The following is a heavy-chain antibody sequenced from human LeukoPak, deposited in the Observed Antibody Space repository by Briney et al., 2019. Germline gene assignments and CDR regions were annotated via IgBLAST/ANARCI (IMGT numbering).Heavy chain of an antibody. CDR3: ARVCGDCHVGGAFDI. Sequence: ASVKVSCKASGGPFNNYTISWVRQAPGQGLEWMGRIIPILGIANYAQKFQGRVTITADKSTSTAYMELSSLRSEDTAVYYCARVCGDCHVGGAFDIWGQGTMVTVSS. J-gene: IGHJ3*02. D-gene: IGHD2-21*01. CDR1: GGPFNNYT. CDR2: IIPILGIA. V-gene: IGHV1-69*02.